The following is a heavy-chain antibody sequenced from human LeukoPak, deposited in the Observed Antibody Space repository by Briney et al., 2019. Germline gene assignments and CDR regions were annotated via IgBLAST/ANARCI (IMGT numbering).Heavy chain of an antibody. Sequence: PSETLSLTCTVSGGSISSSDHYWGWIRQPPGKGLEWIGSIYYSGSTNYNPSLKSRVTISVDTSKNQFSLKLSSVTAADTAVYYCAREDSSGPLDYWGQGTLVTVSS. V-gene: IGHV4-39*07. D-gene: IGHD3-22*01. CDR2: IYYSGST. CDR3: AREDSSGPLDY. CDR1: GGSISSSDHY. J-gene: IGHJ4*02.